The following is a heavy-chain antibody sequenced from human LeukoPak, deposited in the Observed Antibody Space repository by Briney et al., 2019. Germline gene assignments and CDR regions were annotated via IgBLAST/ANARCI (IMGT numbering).Heavy chain of an antibody. J-gene: IGHJ4*02. CDR3: ARDGSFGYSYGSDY. CDR1: GYTFTNYY. CDR2: INPVNGAT. V-gene: IGHV1-46*01. D-gene: IGHD5-18*01. Sequence: ASVKVSCKASGYTFTNYYMHWVRQAPGQGLEWLGIINPVNGATSYAQEFQGRVTMTRDTSTSTAYMELSRLRSDDTAVYYCARDGSFGYSYGSDYWGQGTLVTVSS.